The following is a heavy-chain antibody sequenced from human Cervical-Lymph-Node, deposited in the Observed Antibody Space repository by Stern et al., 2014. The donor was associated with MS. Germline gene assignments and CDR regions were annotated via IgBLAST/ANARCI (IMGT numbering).Heavy chain of an antibody. CDR1: GFTFSSYG. CDR2: IWYDGSNK. J-gene: IGHJ4*02. D-gene: IGHD6-19*01. CDR3: ARDTSSGWLDY. Sequence: VKLVESGGGVVQPGRSLRLSCAASGFTFSSYGMHWVRQAPGKGLEWVAVIWYDGSNKYYADSVKGRFTISRDNSKNTLYLQMNSLRAEDTAVYYCARDTSSGWLDYWGQGTLVTVSS. V-gene: IGHV3-33*01.